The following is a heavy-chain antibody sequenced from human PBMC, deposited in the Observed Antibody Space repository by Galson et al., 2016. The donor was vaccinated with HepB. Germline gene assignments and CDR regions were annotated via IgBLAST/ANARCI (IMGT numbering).Heavy chain of an antibody. J-gene: IGHJ4*02. Sequence: SLRLSCAASGFTFQNYAMHWVRQAPGKGLEWISPITWDGDTTYYANSVKGRFTISRDNSKNSLYLQMSSLRAEDTALYYCAKDIYTGGWSKGDGFHYWGQGTLVTLSS. CDR1: GFTFQNYA. CDR2: ITWDGDTT. V-gene: IGHV3-43D*03. D-gene: IGHD6-19*01. CDR3: AKDIYTGGWSKGDGFHY.